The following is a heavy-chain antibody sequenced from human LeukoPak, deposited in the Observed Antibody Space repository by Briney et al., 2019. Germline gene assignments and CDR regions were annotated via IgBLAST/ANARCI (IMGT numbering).Heavy chain of an antibody. V-gene: IGHV4-59*08. CDR1: GGSTISNY. Sequence: PSETLSLTCTVAGGSTISNYWSCIRPPPGKGLEWIGYIYSRGSTNYNPSLKSRAAISLDTSKNQFSLKLSSVTAADTAVYYCARHDGATYDYWGQGTLVTVSS. D-gene: IGHD1-26*01. CDR3: ARHDGATYDY. J-gene: IGHJ4*02. CDR2: IYSRGST.